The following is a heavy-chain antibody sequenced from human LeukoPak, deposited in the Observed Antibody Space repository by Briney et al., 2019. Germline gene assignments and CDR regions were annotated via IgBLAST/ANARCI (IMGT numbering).Heavy chain of an antibody. CDR1: GFTVSSNS. V-gene: IGHV3-53*01. CDR2: IYSDNT. Sequence: GGSLRLSCTVSGFTVSSNSMSWVRQAPGKGLEWVSFIYSDNTHYSDSVKGRFTISRDNSKNTLYLQMNSLKSEDTAVYYCTTIRGFCGGRSCLGYWGQGTLVTVSS. D-gene: IGHD2-15*01. CDR3: TTIRGFCGGRSCLGY. J-gene: IGHJ4*02.